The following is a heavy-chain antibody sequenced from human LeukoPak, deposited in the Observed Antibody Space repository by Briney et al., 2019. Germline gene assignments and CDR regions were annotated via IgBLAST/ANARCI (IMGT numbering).Heavy chain of an antibody. CDR2: INPSGST. CDR3: ARGDDFWSGYNWFDP. Sequence: SETLSLTCAVYGGSFSGYYWSWIRQPPGKGLEWIGEINPSGSTNYNPSLKSRVTISVDTSKNQFSLKLSSVTAADTAVYYCARGDDFWSGYNWFDPWGQGTLVTVSS. V-gene: IGHV4-34*01. CDR1: GGSFSGYY. J-gene: IGHJ5*02. D-gene: IGHD3-3*01.